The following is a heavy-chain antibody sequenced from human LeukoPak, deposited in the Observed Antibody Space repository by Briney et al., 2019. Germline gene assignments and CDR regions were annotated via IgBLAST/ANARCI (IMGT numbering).Heavy chain of an antibody. CDR1: GFTFSSYW. D-gene: IGHD3-3*01. V-gene: IGHV3-7*01. J-gene: IGHJ3*02. Sequence: GGSLRLSCAASGFTFSSYWMSWVRQAPGKGLEWVANIKQDGSEKYYVDSVKGRFTISRDNAKSSLYLQMNSLRAEDTAVYYCARDWVRFLEAFDIWGQGTMVTVSS. CDR3: ARDWVRFLEAFDI. CDR2: IKQDGSEK.